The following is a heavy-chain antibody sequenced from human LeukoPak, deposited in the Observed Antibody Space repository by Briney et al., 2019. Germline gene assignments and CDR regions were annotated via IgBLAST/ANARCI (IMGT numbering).Heavy chain of an antibody. Sequence: GGSLRLSCAASAFTFSSYAMSWVRQAPGKGLEWVSGISGGGGTTNYADSVKGRFTISRDNSKNTLFLQMNSLRAEDTAVYYCAKDHSSSWYFFDSSGQGTLVTVSS. CDR2: ISGGGGTT. J-gene: IGHJ4*02. V-gene: IGHV3-23*01. D-gene: IGHD6-13*01. CDR3: AKDHSSSWYFFDS. CDR1: AFTFSSYA.